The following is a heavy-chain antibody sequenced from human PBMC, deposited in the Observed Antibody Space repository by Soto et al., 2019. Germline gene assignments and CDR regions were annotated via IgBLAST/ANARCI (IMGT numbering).Heavy chain of an antibody. J-gene: IGHJ6*02. V-gene: IGHV3-30-3*01. CDR1: GFTFSSYA. Sequence: SLRLSCAASGFTFSSYAMHWVRQAPGKGLEWVAVISYDGSNKYYADSVKGRFTISRDNSKNTLYLQMNSLRAEDTAVYYCARDAGDSGHYYYYYGMDVWGQGTTVTVSS. CDR2: ISYDGSNK. CDR3: ARDAGDSGHYYYYYGMDV. D-gene: IGHD5-12*01.